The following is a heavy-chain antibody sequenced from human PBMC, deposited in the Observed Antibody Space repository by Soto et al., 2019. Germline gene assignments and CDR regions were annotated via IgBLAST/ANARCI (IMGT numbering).Heavy chain of an antibody. V-gene: IGHV5-10-1*01. CDR3: ARHGMVAVAGYYYYYYGMDG. J-gene: IGHJ6*02. Sequence: GESLKISCKGSGYSFTSYWISWVRQMPGKGLEWMGRIDPSDSYTNYSPSFQGHVTISADKSISTAYLQWSSLKASDTAMYYCARHGMVAVAGYYYYYYGMDGWGQGTTVTVSS. D-gene: IGHD6-19*01. CDR1: GYSFTSYW. CDR2: IDPSDSYT.